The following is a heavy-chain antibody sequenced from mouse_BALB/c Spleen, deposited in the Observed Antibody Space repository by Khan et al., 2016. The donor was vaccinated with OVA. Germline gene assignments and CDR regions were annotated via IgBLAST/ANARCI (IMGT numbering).Heavy chain of an antibody. J-gene: IGHJ3*01. Sequence: EVQLVESGGGLVKPGGSLKLSCAASGFTFSTYAMSWVRQTPEKRLEWVATISSDGDYTYFPENVTGRFTISRENAKNTLCLQMTSLRSEDTAMYYCARSPYGNFAYWGQGTLVTVSA. CDR2: ISSDGDYT. V-gene: IGHV5-9-3*01. CDR3: ARSPYGNFAY. D-gene: IGHD2-1*01. CDR1: GFTFSTYA.